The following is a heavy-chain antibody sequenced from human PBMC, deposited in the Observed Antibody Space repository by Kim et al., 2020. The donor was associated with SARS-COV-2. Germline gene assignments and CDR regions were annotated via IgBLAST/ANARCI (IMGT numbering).Heavy chain of an antibody. D-gene: IGHD2-15*01. CDR1: GGTFSSYA. CDR2: IIPIFGTA. J-gene: IGHJ4*02. Sequence: SVKVSCKASGGTFSSYAISWVRQAPGQGLEWMGGIIPIFGTANYAQKFQGRVTITADESTSTAYMELSSLRSEDTAVYYCARDVVYCSGGSCYLVHKDYWGQGTLVTVSS. CDR3: ARDVVYCSGGSCYLVHKDY. V-gene: IGHV1-69*13.